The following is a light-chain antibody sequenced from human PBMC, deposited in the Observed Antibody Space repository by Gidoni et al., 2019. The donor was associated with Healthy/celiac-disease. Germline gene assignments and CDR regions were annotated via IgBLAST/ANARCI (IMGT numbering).Light chain of an antibody. CDR1: SIDVGGYNY. CDR2: EVR. Sequence: QSAMTQPASVSGSPGQSITISSTGTSIDVGGYNYVSWYQQHPGTAPNLMIYEVRNRPSGVATRFSGSKAGNTASLTISVLQAEDEADYYCSSYTSSSTLEFGGGTKLTV. V-gene: IGLV2-14*01. CDR3: SSYTSSSTLE. J-gene: IGLJ3*02.